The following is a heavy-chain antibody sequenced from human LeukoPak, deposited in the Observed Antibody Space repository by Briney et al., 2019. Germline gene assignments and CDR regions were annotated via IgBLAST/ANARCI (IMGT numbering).Heavy chain of an antibody. D-gene: IGHD6-13*01. V-gene: IGHV3-33*06. CDR1: GFTFSSYG. Sequence: GGSLRLSCAASGFTFSSYGMHWVRQAPGKGLEWVAVIWYDGSNKYYADSVKGRFTISRDNSKNTLYLQMNSLRAEDTAVYYCAKDVSQQLVLDYWGQGNLVTVSS. CDR3: AKDVSQQLVLDY. CDR2: IWYDGSNK. J-gene: IGHJ4*02.